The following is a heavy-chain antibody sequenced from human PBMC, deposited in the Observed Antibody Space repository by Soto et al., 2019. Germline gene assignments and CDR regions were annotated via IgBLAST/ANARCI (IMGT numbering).Heavy chain of an antibody. D-gene: IGHD4-17*01. CDR2: INSRTGVT. Sequence: EASVKVSCKASGYTFTGYYMHWVRQVPGQGLEWMGWINSRTGVTNYAQKFQGWVTMTRDTSISTAYMEVSRLKSDDTAVYYCARDGGEYGDYDYWGQGTLVTVSS. CDR3: ARDGGEYGDYDY. J-gene: IGHJ4*02. CDR1: GYTFTGYY. V-gene: IGHV1-2*04.